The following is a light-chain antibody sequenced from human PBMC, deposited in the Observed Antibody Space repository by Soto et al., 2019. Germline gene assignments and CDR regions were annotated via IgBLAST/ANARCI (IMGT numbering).Light chain of an antibody. J-gene: IGKJ2*01. Sequence: DIVMTQSPLSLPVSPGEPASISCRSSQSLLHNNGYNYLDWYLQKPGQSPQLLIYLGSNRASGVPDRFSGSGSGADFTLKISRVEAEDVGVYYCMQALQTPLYTFGQGTMLEIK. CDR3: MQALQTPLYT. V-gene: IGKV2-28*01. CDR2: LGS. CDR1: QSLLHNNGYNY.